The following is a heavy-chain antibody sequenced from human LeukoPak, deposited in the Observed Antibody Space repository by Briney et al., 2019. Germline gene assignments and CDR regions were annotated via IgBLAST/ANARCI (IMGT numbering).Heavy chain of an antibody. D-gene: IGHD2-2*02. V-gene: IGHV1-46*01. CDR1: GYTFTSYY. CDR2: INPSGGST. Sequence: GASVKVSCKASGYTFTSYYMHWVRQAPGQGLEWMGIINPSGGSTSYAQKFQGRVTMTRDTSTSTVYMELSSLRSDDTAVYYCARDFVVPAAIQGIDYWGQGTLVTVSS. J-gene: IGHJ4*02. CDR3: ARDFVVPAAIQGIDY.